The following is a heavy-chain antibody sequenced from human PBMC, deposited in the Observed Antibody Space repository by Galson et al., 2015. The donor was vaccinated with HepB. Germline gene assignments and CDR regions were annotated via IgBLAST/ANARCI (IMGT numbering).Heavy chain of an antibody. Sequence: SLRLSCAASGFSFYSHAMHWVRQGPAKGLEHVSSITNDGTTTYYADSVKGRFTISRDNFKNTLYLQMDRLRADDMAVYYCARGAGRRGDILPWSVMDVWGQGATVTV. J-gene: IGHJ6*02. D-gene: IGHD3-9*01. CDR2: ITNDGTTT. CDR3: ARGAGRRGDILPWSVMDV. V-gene: IGHV3-64*02. CDR1: GFSFYSHA.